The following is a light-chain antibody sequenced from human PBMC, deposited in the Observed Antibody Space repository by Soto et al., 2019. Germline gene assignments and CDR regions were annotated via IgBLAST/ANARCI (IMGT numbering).Light chain of an antibody. J-gene: IGKJ1*01. Sequence: EIVLTQSPGTLSLSPGERATLSCRASQSVSNNYLAWYQQKLGQAPRLLIYGASSRATGIPDRFSGSGSGTDFPLTISRVEPEDCAVYYCEQYGSSPWTFGQGTKVEIK. CDR2: GAS. CDR3: EQYGSSPWT. V-gene: IGKV3-20*01. CDR1: QSVSNNY.